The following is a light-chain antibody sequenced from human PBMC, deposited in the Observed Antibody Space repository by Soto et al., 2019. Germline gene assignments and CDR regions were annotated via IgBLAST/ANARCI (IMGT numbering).Light chain of an antibody. CDR2: GAS. CDR1: QSVGNSN. Sequence: EIVMTQSPGTLYFSPGERATLSCRASQSVGNSNVAWYQQRRGLPPRLLIYGASNRATGIPDRFSGSGSGADFTLTISRLEPEDFAVYYCQQYNNWPRTFGQGTKVDIK. J-gene: IGKJ1*01. V-gene: IGKV3-20*01. CDR3: QQYNNWPRT.